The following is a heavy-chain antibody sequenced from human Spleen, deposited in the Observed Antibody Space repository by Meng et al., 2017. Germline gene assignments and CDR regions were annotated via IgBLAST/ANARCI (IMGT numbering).Heavy chain of an antibody. D-gene: IGHD4-17*01. V-gene: IGHV3-23*01. CDR1: GFTFSSYE. CDR2: ISGSGGST. J-gene: IGHJ4*02. CDR3: ARRYGDYFDY. Sequence: GGSLRLSCAASGFTFSSYEMNWVRQAPGKGLEWVSAISGSGGSTYYADSVKGRFTISRDNSKNTVYLQMNSLRAEDTAVYYCARRYGDYFDYWGQGTLVTVSS.